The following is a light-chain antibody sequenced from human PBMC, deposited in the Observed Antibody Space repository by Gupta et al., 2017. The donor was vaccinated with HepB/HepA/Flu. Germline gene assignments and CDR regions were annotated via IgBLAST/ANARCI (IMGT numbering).Light chain of an antibody. CDR1: SLRSYY. J-gene: IGLJ1*01. CDR2: GKN. V-gene: IGLV3-19*01. Sequence: SSELTQDPAVSVALGQTVRITCHGDSLRSYYASWYQQKPGQAPVLVIYGKNNRPSGIPDRFSGSSSGNTASLTITGAQAEDEADYYCNSRDSSGNRYYVFGTGTKVTVL. CDR3: NSRDSSGNRYYV.